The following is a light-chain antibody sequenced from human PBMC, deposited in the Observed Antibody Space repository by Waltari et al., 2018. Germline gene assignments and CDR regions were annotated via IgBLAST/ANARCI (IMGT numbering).Light chain of an antibody. CDR2: GAS. V-gene: IGKV3-20*01. CDR1: QYFAGNS. Sequence: VLTQSPGNMSLSPGERATLSCRASQYFAGNSLAWYQQKPGQPPRLLIYGASNRATAIPNRFSGSASGTDFTFTISRLEPEDSAVYYCHQYGSAPPWTFGQGTKVEIK. CDR3: HQYGSAPPWT. J-gene: IGKJ1*01.